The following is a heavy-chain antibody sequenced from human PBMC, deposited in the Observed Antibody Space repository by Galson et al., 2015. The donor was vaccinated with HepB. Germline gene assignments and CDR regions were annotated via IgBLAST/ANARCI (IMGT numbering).Heavy chain of an antibody. J-gene: IGHJ3*02. Sequence: LILSCAASGFTFSSYGMHWVRQAPGKGLEYVSAISSNGGSTYYADSVKGRFTISRDNSKNTLYLQMSSLRAEDTAVYYCVRVFPYCSSTSCYTLGAFDIWGQGTMVTVSS. CDR1: GFTFSSYG. CDR2: ISSNGGST. D-gene: IGHD2-2*02. CDR3: VRVFPYCSSTSCYTLGAFDI. V-gene: IGHV3-64D*06.